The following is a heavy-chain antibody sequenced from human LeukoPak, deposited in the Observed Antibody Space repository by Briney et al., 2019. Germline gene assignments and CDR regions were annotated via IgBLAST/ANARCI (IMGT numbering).Heavy chain of an antibody. D-gene: IGHD5-18*01. J-gene: IGHJ6*02. V-gene: IGHV3-23*01. CDR2: ISGRGGST. Sequence: GASLRLSCAASGFTFSSYAMSWVRQAPGKGLEWVSAISGRGGSTYYGDSVKGRFTISRDNSKNTLYLQMTSLRAEDTAVYYCAKDPDTAMAYYYYYGMDVWGQGTTVTVSS. CDR1: GFTFSSYA. CDR3: AKDPDTAMAYYYYYGMDV.